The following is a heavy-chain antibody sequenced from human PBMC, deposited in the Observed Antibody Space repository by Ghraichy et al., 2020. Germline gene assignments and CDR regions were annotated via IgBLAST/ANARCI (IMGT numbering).Heavy chain of an antibody. CDR2: ISPSGTSI. J-gene: IGHJ4*02. D-gene: IGHD2-2*01. Sequence: ETLSLTCEASGFIFSSYGMKWVRQAPGKGLESVSFISPSGTSIYYADSVKGRFTISRDNARNSLFLQMNSLRDEDTALYYCARRSCATTSCPVDYWGQGTLVTVSS. CDR1: GFIFSSYG. V-gene: IGHV3-48*02. CDR3: ARRSCATTSCPVDY.